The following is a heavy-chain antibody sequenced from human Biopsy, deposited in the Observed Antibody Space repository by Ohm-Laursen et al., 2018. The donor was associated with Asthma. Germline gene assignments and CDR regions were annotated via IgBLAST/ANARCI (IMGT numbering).Heavy chain of an antibody. Sequence: SSVKVPCKASGDSLGSLLNYAISWVRQAPRQGLEWMGGLIPVLGTADYAPMFEGRVTITADESTSTAYLELTSLRFEDTAVYYCARGYSGTDRIVYYYSSMEVWGQGTTVTVSS. V-gene: IGHV1-69*01. CDR1: GDSLGSLLNYA. D-gene: IGHD5-12*01. CDR2: LIPVLGTA. J-gene: IGHJ6*02. CDR3: ARGYSGTDRIVYYYSSMEV.